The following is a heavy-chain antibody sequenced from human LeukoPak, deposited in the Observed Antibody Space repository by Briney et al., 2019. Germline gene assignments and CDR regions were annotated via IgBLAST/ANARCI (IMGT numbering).Heavy chain of an antibody. CDR2: FDPEDGET. Sequence: ASVKVSCRVSGYTLTELSMHWVRQAPGKGLEWMGGFDPEDGETIYAQKFQGRVTMTEDTSTDTAYMELSSLRSEDTAVYHCATTARAAAGTVDYWGQGTLVTVSS. D-gene: IGHD6-13*01. V-gene: IGHV1-24*01. CDR1: GYTLTELS. CDR3: ATTARAAAGTVDY. J-gene: IGHJ4*02.